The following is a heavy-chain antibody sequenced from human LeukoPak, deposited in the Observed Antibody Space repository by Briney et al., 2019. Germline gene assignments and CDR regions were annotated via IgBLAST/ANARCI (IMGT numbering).Heavy chain of an antibody. CDR2: LVYDGII. D-gene: IGHD2-21*01. J-gene: IGHJ4*02. Sequence: GRSLRLSCAASGSPFSSFGMHWVRQAPGKGLEWVARLVYDGIINYGDFAKGRFTISRDNSKSALYLEMNSLRVEDSGIYYCARDLSAAYDFWGQGVVVTVSS. CDR3: ARDLSAAYDF. V-gene: IGHV3-33*01. CDR1: GSPFSSFG.